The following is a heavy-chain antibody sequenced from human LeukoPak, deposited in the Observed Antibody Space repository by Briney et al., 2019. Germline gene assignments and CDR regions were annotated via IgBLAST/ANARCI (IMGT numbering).Heavy chain of an antibody. CDR3: ARDPGIAARAYNWLDP. Sequence: ASVKVSCKASGYTFTSYGISWVRQAPGQGLEWMGWISAYNGTTNYAQKLQGRVTMTTDTSTSTAYMELRSLRSDDTAVYYCARDPGIAARAYNWLDPWGQGTLVTVSS. CDR1: GYTFTSYG. D-gene: IGHD6-6*01. V-gene: IGHV1-18*01. J-gene: IGHJ5*02. CDR2: ISAYNGTT.